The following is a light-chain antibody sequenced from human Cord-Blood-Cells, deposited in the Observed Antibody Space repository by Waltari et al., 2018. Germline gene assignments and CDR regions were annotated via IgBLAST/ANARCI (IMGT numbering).Light chain of an antibody. CDR2: GAS. J-gene: IGKJ4*01. CDR3: QQYGSSPRT. Sequence: IVLPPSPGTLSLSPGLRATLSCRASQSVSSSYLAWYQQKPGQAPRLLIYGASSRATGIPDRFSGSGSGTDFTLTISRLEPEDFAVYYCQQYGSSPRTFGGGTKVEIK. V-gene: IGKV3-20*01. CDR1: QSVSSSY.